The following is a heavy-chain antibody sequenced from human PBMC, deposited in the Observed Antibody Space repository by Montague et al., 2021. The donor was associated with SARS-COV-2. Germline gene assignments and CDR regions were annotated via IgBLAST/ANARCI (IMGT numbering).Heavy chain of an antibody. Sequence: SLRLSCAASGFSFSNYAMNWVRQAPGRGLEWVSSISGGGGTTYYADSVEGRFMISRDNSKNTLYLQMNSLRAEDTAVYYCAKEGSDYYASGSYYTRLGWFDSWGQGTLVTVSS. V-gene: IGHV3-23*01. CDR1: GFSFSNYA. CDR2: ISGGGGTT. D-gene: IGHD3-10*01. CDR3: AKEGSDYYASGSYYTRLGWFDS. J-gene: IGHJ5*01.